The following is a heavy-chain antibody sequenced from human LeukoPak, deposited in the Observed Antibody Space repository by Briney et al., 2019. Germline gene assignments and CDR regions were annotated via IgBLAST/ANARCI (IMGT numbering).Heavy chain of an antibody. J-gene: IGHJ5*02. CDR2: IIPIFGTA. Sequence: SVKVSCKASGGTFSSYAISWVRQAPGQGLEWMGGIIPIFGTANYAQKFQGRVTITADGSTSTAYMELSSLRSEDTAVYYCARDIVVVAATHSNWFDPWGQGTLVTVSS. D-gene: IGHD2-15*01. CDR3: ARDIVVVAATHSNWFDP. CDR1: GGTFSSYA. V-gene: IGHV1-69*13.